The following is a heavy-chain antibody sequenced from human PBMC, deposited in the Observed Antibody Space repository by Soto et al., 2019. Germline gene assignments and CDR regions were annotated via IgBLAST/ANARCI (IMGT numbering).Heavy chain of an antibody. Sequence: GVLKRLCRAAAGVTFSSYGMSWVRKTPGKGLEWVSAISGSGGSTYYADSVKGRFTISRDNSKNTLYLQMNSLRAEDTAVYYCAKDHFIVVVAATPGYFQHWGQGTLVTVSS. D-gene: IGHD2-15*01. CDR2: ISGSGGST. CDR1: GVTFSSYG. J-gene: IGHJ1*01. CDR3: AKDHFIVVVAATPGYFQH. V-gene: IGHV3-23*01.